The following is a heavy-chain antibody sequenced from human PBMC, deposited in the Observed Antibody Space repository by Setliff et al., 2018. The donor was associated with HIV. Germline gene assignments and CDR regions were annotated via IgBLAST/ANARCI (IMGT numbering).Heavy chain of an antibody. J-gene: IGHJ6*03. V-gene: IGHV4-38-2*01. D-gene: IGHD5-12*01. CDR3: ARGGGFSDYDPYYYYYMDV. CDR1: GYSISSGYY. CDR2: ISHSGTT. Sequence: SETLSLTCAFSGYSISSGYYWGWIRQPPGKGLEWIGSISHSGTTYYNASLKSRVTISVDTSKNQLSLKLSSVTAADTAVYYCARGGGFSDYDPYYYYYMDVWGKGTTVT.